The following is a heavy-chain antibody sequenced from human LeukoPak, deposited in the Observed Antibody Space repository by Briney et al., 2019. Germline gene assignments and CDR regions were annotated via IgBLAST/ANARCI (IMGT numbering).Heavy chain of an antibody. V-gene: IGHV4-59*01. J-gene: IGHJ4*01. Sequence: SETLSLTCSVSGVSIDDYYWSWIRQPPGKRLEWIGHIYYTGSTKLNPSLKSRVTMSEDTSKNLLSLDLRSVTAADTAVYYCARSRDAYKYDYFDHWGRGTLVTVSS. CDR3: ARSRDAYKYDYFDH. CDR2: IYYTGST. D-gene: IGHD5-24*01. CDR1: GVSIDDYY.